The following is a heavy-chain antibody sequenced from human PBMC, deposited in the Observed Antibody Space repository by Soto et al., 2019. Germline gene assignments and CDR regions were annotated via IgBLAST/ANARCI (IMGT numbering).Heavy chain of an antibody. D-gene: IGHD3-22*01. Sequence: SETLSLSCTVSGGSISSSSYYWGWIRQPPGKGLEWIGSIYYSGSTYYNPSLKSRVTISVDTSKNQFSLKLSSVTAADTAVYYCASIKITMIVVVYAFDIWGQGTMVT. J-gene: IGHJ3*02. CDR2: IYYSGST. V-gene: IGHV4-39*01. CDR3: ASIKITMIVVVYAFDI. CDR1: GGSISSSSYY.